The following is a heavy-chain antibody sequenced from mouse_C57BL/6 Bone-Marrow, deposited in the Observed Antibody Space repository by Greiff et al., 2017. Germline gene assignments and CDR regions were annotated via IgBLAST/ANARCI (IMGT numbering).Heavy chain of an antibody. V-gene: IGHV1-19*01. CDR2: INPYNGGT. CDR3: ALDSSGYGFAY. J-gene: IGHJ3*01. Sequence: EVQLQQSGPVLVKPGASVKMSCKASGYTFTDYYMNWVKQSHGKSLEWIGVINPYNGGTSYNQKFKGKATLTVDKSSSTAYMELNSLTSEDSAVYYCALDSSGYGFAYWGQGTLVTVSA. CDR1: GYTFTDYY. D-gene: IGHD3-2*02.